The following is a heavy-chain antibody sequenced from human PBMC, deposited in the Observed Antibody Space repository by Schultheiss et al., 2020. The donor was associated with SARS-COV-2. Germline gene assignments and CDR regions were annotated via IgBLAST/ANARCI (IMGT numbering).Heavy chain of an antibody. CDR2: ISGSGGST. V-gene: IGHV3-23*01. Sequence: GGSLRLSCAASGFTFSSYAMIWVRQAPGKGLEWVSTISGSGGSTYYADSVKGRFTISRDNSKNTLYLQMNSLRAEDTAVYYCARDGAPNGNWFDPWGQGTLVTVSS. D-gene: IGHD3-16*01. J-gene: IGHJ5*02. CDR3: ARDGAPNGNWFDP. CDR1: GFTFSSYA.